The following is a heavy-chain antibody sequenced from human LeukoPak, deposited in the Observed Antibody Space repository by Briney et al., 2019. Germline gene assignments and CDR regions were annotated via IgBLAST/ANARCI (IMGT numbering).Heavy chain of an antibody. CDR3: ARDGWFGDYNWFDP. CDR2: ISSASNTI. Sequence: GGSLRLSCAAPGFTFSSYSMNWVRQAPRKGLEWVSYISSASNTIYYADSVKGRFTVSRDNAKNSLYLQMNSLGAEDTAMYYCARDGWFGDYNWFDPWGQGTLVTVSS. D-gene: IGHD3-10*01. CDR1: GFTFSSYS. V-gene: IGHV3-48*01. J-gene: IGHJ5*02.